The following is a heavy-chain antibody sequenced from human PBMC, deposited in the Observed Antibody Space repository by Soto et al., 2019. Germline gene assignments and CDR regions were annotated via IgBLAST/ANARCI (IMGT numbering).Heavy chain of an antibody. CDR2: ISAGGGNT. CDR3: ATHFTYQLLSWLDP. Sequence: EVQLLESGGGLVQPGGSLRLSCAASGFSFSTYAMSWVRQAPGKGLEWVSGISAGGGNTYYADSVRGRFTISRDNSKNTVDLQISSLRAEDTALYYCATHFTYQLLSWLDPWGLGTLITVSS. V-gene: IGHV3-23*01. D-gene: IGHD1-7*01. CDR1: GFSFSTYA. J-gene: IGHJ5*02.